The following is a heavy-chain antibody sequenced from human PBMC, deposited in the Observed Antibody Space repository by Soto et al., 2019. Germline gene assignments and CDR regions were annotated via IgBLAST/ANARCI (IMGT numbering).Heavy chain of an antibody. V-gene: IGHV4-4*02. Sequence: QVQLQESGPGLVKPSETLSLTCTVSGGSISSNDWWSWVRQTPGKGLEWIGEIYNSGSTNYNPSLKSRVTLSLDKAKNHFSRGLNFVTAADTAVYYCARREGDCRGGSCPYYHDWGEGTLVTASS. CDR3: ARREGDCRGGSCPYYHD. CDR2: IYNSGST. CDR1: GGSISSNDW. J-gene: IGHJ4*02. D-gene: IGHD2-15*01.